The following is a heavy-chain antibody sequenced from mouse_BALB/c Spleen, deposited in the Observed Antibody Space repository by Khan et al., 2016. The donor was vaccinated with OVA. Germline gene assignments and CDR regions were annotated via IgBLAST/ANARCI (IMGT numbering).Heavy chain of an antibody. V-gene: IGHV1S135*01. CDR3: TRLGTTGWFTY. CDR2: IDPFNGGT. Sequence: VQLQQSGAELVRPGVSVKISCKASGYSFTNYYIHWVKQSHGQSLEWLGYIDPFNGGTTYNQKFKGTATLTVDKSSSTAYMHLNNLTSEDSAVYYCTRLGTTGWFTYWGQGTLVTVSA. CDR1: GYSFTNYY. D-gene: IGHD2-13*01. J-gene: IGHJ3*01.